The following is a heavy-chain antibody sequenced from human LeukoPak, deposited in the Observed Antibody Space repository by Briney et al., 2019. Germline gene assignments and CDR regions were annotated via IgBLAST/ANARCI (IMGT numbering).Heavy chain of an antibody. D-gene: IGHD2-15*01. CDR2: IYYSGST. CDR3: ASIQVVVVAATLNY. Sequence: SETLSLTCTVSGGSISDYYWSWIRQPPGKGLEWIGSIYYSGSTYYNPSLKSRPTISVDTSKNQFSLKLSSVTAADTAVYYCASIQVVVVAATLNYWGQGTLVTVSS. V-gene: IGHV4-39*01. CDR1: GGSISDYY. J-gene: IGHJ4*02.